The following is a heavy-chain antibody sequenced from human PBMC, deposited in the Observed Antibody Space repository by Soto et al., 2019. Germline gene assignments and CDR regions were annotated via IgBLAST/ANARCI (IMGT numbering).Heavy chain of an antibody. V-gene: IGHV3-7*05. CDR1: GFTFSNYW. CDR2: IKQDGSER. D-gene: IGHD3-10*01. CDR3: ARAGSENDY. J-gene: IGHJ4*02. Sequence: EVQLVESGGGLVRPGGSLRLSCAASGFTFSNYWMSWVRQAPGKGLEWVANIKQDGSERNYVDSVKGRFTISRDNAKNSLYLQLNSLRAEDTAVYYCARAGSENDYWGQGTLVTVSS.